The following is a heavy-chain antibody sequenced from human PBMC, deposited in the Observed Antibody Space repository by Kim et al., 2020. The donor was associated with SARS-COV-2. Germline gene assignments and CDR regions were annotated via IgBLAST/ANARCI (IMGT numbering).Heavy chain of an antibody. D-gene: IGHD6-19*01. V-gene: IGHV3-33*01. CDR3: AREYSSGWYYFDY. Sequence: NDDSGTGRFPISRAKSKNTLYLRRNRLRAEDTAVYYCAREYSSGWYYFDYWGQGTLVTVSS. J-gene: IGHJ4*02.